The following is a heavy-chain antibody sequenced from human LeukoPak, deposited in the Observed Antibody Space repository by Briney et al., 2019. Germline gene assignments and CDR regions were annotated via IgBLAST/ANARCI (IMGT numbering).Heavy chain of an antibody. V-gene: IGHV4-61*02. J-gene: IGHJ5*02. Sequence: PSETLSLTCTVSGGSISSGSYYWSWIRQPARKGLEWIGLIYTSGSTNYNPSLKSRVTISVDTSKNQFSLKLSSVTAADPAVYYCARERSPGYSSSLNWFDPWGQGTLVTVSS. CDR3: ARERSPGYSSSLNWFDP. CDR1: GGSISSGSYY. CDR2: IYTSGST. D-gene: IGHD6-13*01.